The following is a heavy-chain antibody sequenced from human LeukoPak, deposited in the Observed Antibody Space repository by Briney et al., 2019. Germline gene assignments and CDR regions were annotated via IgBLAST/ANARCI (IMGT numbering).Heavy chain of an antibody. CDR1: GFTFSSYA. Sequence: GGSLRLSCGASGFTFSSYAMHWVRQAPGKGLEWVAVISYDGSNKYYADSVKGRFTISRDNSKNTLYLQMNSLRAEDTAVYYCARDLASVLRYFDWLSNYYYYGMDVWGQGTTVTVSS. V-gene: IGHV3-30-3*01. J-gene: IGHJ6*02. CDR3: ARDLASVLRYFDWLSNYYYYGMDV. D-gene: IGHD3-9*01. CDR2: ISYDGSNK.